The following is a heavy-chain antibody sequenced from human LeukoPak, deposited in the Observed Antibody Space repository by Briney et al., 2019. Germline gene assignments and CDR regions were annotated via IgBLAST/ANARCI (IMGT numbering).Heavy chain of an antibody. CDR1: GYTFTGYY. CDR3: ARPFRFGYNTGYYFAFDI. Sequence: GASVKVSCKTSGYTFTGYYMHWVRQAPGQGLEWLGWINPDSGDTKYAQGFQGRVTMTRDTSINTAYMEMSRLRSDDTAVYYCARPFRFGYNTGYYFAFDIWGQGTKVTVSS. J-gene: IGHJ3*02. CDR2: INPDSGDT. V-gene: IGHV1-2*02. D-gene: IGHD5-12*01.